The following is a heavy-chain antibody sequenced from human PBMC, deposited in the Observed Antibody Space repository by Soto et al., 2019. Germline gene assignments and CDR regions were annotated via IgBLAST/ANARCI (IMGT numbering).Heavy chain of an antibody. J-gene: IGHJ6*02. Sequence: ASVKVSCKASGYTFTSYGISWVRQAPGQGLEWMGWISAYNGNTNYAQKLQGRVTMTTDTSTSTAYMELRSLRSDDTAVYYCARDPVVVTAIYYGMDVWGQGTTVTVSS. D-gene: IGHD2-21*02. CDR1: GYTFTSYG. CDR3: ARDPVVVTAIYYGMDV. CDR2: ISAYNGNT. V-gene: IGHV1-18*01.